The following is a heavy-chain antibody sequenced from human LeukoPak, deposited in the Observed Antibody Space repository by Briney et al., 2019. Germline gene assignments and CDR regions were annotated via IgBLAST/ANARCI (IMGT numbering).Heavy chain of an antibody. CDR2: ISYDGSNK. V-gene: IGHV3-30*04. CDR3: ARDGSGWYLYYYYYMDV. Sequence: PGRSLRLSCAASGFTFSSYAMHWVRQAPGKGLEWVAVISYDGSNKYYADSVKGRFTISRDNSKNTLYLQMNSLRAEDTAVYYCARDGSGWYLYYYYYMDVWGKGTTVTVSS. D-gene: IGHD6-19*01. J-gene: IGHJ6*03. CDR1: GFTFSSYA.